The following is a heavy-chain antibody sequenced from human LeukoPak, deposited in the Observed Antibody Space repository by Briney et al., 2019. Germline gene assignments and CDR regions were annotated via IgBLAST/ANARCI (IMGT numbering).Heavy chain of an antibody. CDR3: ARGFPGGSYWSPQNWFDP. CDR2: IIPIFGTA. D-gene: IGHD1-26*01. J-gene: IGHJ5*02. CDR1: GYTFTGYY. V-gene: IGHV1-69*05. Sequence: SVKVSCKASGYTFTGYYIHWVRQAPGQGLEWMGGIIPIFGTANYAQKFQGRVTITTDESTSTAYMELSSLRSEDTAVYYCARGFPGGSYWSPQNWFDPWGQGTLVTVSS.